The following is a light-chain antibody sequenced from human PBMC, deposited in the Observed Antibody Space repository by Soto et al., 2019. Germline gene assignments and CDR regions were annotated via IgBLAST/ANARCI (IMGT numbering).Light chain of an antibody. Sequence: EIVLTQSQATLSLSPGERATLSCRASQSVSSLLAWYQQKSGQPPRLLVSDASKRATGVPARFSGSGSGTDFTRIISSLEPEDFAVYYCQQRSNWPLTFGGGTKVEIK. CDR1: QSVSSL. J-gene: IGKJ4*01. CDR3: QQRSNWPLT. V-gene: IGKV3-11*01. CDR2: DAS.